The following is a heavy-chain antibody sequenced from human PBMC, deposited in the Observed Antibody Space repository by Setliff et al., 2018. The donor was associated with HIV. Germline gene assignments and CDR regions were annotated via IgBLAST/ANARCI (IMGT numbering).Heavy chain of an antibody. Sequence: PGGSLRLSCAASEFTFSSYAMHWVRQAAGKGLEWVAIIPGNGNTKYYADSVKGRFTISRDNAKNSLYLQMNSLRAEDTAVYYCARAGVYYDSSGYCIDYWGQGTLVTVSS. CDR2: IPGNGNTK. V-gene: IGHV3-30*04. CDR1: EFTFSSYA. D-gene: IGHD3-22*01. J-gene: IGHJ4*02. CDR3: ARAGVYYDSSGYCIDY.